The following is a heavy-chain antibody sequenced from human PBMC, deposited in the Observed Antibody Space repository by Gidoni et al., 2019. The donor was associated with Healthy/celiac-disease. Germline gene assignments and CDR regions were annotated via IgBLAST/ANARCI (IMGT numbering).Heavy chain of an antibody. D-gene: IGHD6-13*01. Sequence: EVQLVESGGGLVQPGGTLRLSCAASGFTFSNAWMNWVRQAPGKGLEWVGRIKSKTDGGTTDYAAPVKGRLTISRDDSKNTLYLQMNSLKTEDTAVYYCTTAGGIAAAFYGLNAFDIWGQGTMVTVSS. CDR2: IKSKTDGGTT. CDR3: TTAGGIAAAFYGLNAFDI. V-gene: IGHV3-15*07. J-gene: IGHJ3*02. CDR1: GFTFSNAW.